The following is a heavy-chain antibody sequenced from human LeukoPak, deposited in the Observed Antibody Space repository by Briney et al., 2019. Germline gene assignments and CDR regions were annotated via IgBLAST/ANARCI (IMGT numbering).Heavy chain of an antibody. CDR2: ISYDGSTK. CDR3: AREGYYDSSGYSDAGIDY. D-gene: IGHD3-22*01. J-gene: IGHJ4*02. CDR1: GFTFSSYT. Sequence: PGGSLTLPCAASGFTFSSYTMHWVPQAPGKGLEWVAVISYDGSTKSYADSMKGRFTISRDNSKNTLYLQMNSLRAEDTAVYYCAREGYYDSSGYSDAGIDYWGQGSLVTVSS. V-gene: IGHV3-30*04.